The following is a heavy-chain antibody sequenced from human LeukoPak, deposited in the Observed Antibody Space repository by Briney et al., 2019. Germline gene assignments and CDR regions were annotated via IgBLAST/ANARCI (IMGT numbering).Heavy chain of an antibody. D-gene: IGHD1-26*01. V-gene: IGHV1-2*02. CDR3: ASLSAVGATTVPLTPFDY. Sequence: GASGKVSCKASGYTFTGYYMHLVRQAPGQGLELMGWINPNSGGTNYAQKFQGRGTMTRDTAISTAYMELSRLRSDDTAVYYCASLSAVGATTVPLTPFDYWGQGTLVPVSS. J-gene: IGHJ4*02. CDR2: INPNSGGT. CDR1: GYTFTGYY.